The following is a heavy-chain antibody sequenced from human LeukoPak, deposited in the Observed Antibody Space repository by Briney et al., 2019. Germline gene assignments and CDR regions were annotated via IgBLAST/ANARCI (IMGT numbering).Heavy chain of an antibody. CDR1: GSMFTELC. J-gene: IGHJ5*02. V-gene: IGHV1-24*01. D-gene: IGHD6-19*01. CDR2: FHPEDGET. Sequence: ASVKVSCKVSGSMFTELCMHWVRQAPGKGLEWMGGFHPEDGETIYAQKFQGRVTMTEDSSTDTAYMELSSLRSEDTAVYYCAIVLAVGVVDWFDPWGQGTLVTVSS. CDR3: AIVLAVGVVDWFDP.